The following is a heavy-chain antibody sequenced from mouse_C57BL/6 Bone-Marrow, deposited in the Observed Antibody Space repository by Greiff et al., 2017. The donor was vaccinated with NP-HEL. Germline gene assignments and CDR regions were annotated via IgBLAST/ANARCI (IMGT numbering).Heavy chain of an antibody. Sequence: QVQLQQSGAELVRPGSSVKLSCKASGYTFTSYWMHWVKQRPIQGLEWIGNIDPSDSETHYNQKFKDKATLTVDKSSSTAYMQLSSLTSEDSAVYYCAREGNGYYFDYWGQGTTLTVSS. CDR1: GYTFTSYW. CDR3: AREGNGYYFDY. V-gene: IGHV1-52*01. CDR2: IDPSDSET. J-gene: IGHJ2*01.